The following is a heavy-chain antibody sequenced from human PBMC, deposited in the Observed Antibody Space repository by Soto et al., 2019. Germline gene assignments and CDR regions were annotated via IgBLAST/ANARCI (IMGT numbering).Heavy chain of an antibody. Sequence: SVKVSCKTSGFTFSNSAVQWVRQARGQRLEWMAWIIVGSGNTKYEQKFQERVTITRDMSTSTVHMELSSLRSEDTAVYYCARGIQLVRGYYYGMDVWGQGTTVTVSS. CDR2: IIVGSGNT. D-gene: IGHD6-13*01. J-gene: IGHJ6*02. CDR1: GFTFSNSA. V-gene: IGHV1-58*01. CDR3: ARGIQLVRGYYYGMDV.